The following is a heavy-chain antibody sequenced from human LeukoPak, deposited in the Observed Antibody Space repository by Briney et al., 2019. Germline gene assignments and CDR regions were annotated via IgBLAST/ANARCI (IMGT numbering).Heavy chain of an antibody. J-gene: IGHJ4*02. CDR3: ASLSSSWFYFDY. V-gene: IGHV4-34*01. Sequence: SETLSLTCAVYGGSFSGYYWSWIRQPPGKGVEWSGEINHSGSTNYNPSLKSRVTISLDTSKNQFSLKLSSATAADTAVYYCASLSSSWFYFDYWGQGTLVTVSS. D-gene: IGHD6-13*01. CDR1: GGSFSGYY. CDR2: INHSGST.